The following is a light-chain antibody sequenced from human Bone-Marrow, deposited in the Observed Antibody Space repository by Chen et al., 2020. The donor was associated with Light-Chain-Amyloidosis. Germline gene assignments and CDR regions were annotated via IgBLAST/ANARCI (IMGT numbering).Light chain of an antibody. V-gene: IGLV3-25*03. CDR2: RDT. Sequence: SYELTQPPSVSVSPGQPARITCSGDDLPTKYAYWYQQKPGQAPVRVIHRDTERPSGISERFSSASSGTTATLTIRGVQAEDEAGYHCQSADSSGTYEVIFGGGTKLTVL. CDR1: DLPTKY. J-gene: IGLJ2*01. CDR3: QSADSSGTYEVI.